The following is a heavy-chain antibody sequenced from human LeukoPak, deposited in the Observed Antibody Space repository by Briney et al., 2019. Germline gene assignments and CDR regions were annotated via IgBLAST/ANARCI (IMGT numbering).Heavy chain of an antibody. CDR2: INHSGST. D-gene: IGHD6-13*01. Sequence: KPSETLSLTCAVYGGSFSGYYWSWICQPPGKGLEWIGEINHSGSTNYNPSLKSRVTISVDTSKNQFSLKLSSVTAADTAVYYCARAYSSSWYFNWFDPWGQGTLVTVSS. CDR1: GGSFSGYY. V-gene: IGHV4-34*01. CDR3: ARAYSSSWYFNWFDP. J-gene: IGHJ5*02.